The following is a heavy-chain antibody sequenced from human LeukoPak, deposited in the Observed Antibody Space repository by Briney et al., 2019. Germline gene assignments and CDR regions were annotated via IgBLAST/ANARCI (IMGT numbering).Heavy chain of an antibody. CDR3: ARGATFRGTYYMDV. J-gene: IGHJ6*03. V-gene: IGHV4-59*11. D-gene: IGHD3-10*01. CDR1: GGPISTHY. Sequence: SETLSLTCIVSGGPISTHYWSWSRQPPGKGLEWIGYNDYSGSTNYNPSLESRVTISVDTSKNQFSLKLNSVTAADTAVYYCARGATFRGTYYMDVWGKGTTVTVSS. CDR2: NDYSGST.